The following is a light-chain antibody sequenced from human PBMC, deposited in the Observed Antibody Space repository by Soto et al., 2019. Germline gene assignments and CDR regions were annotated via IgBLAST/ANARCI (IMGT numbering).Light chain of an antibody. CDR3: GTWDSRLSVVV. Sequence: QAVVTQPPSVSAAPGQKVTISCSGSSSNIGNNYVSWYQQLPGTAPKLLIYDNNKRPSGIPDRFSGSKSGTSATLGITGLQTGDEADYYCGTWDSRLSVVVFGGGTKLTVL. V-gene: IGLV1-51*01. CDR1: SSNIGNNY. CDR2: DNN. J-gene: IGLJ2*01.